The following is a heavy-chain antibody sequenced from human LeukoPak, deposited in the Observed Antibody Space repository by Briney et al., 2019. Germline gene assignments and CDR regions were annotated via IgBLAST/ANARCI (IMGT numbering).Heavy chain of an antibody. CDR2: ISGSGDDT. D-gene: IGHD6-19*01. CDR1: GFTFSSYA. J-gene: IGHJ4*02. Sequence: GGSLRLSCAASGFTFSSYALSWVRQAPGKGLVWDSTISGSGDDTFYADSVKGRFTISRDNSKNTLYLQMDSLRAEDTAVYYCARGGYGHGWSFDYWGQETLVTVSS. CDR3: ARGGYGHGWSFDY. V-gene: IGHV3-23*01.